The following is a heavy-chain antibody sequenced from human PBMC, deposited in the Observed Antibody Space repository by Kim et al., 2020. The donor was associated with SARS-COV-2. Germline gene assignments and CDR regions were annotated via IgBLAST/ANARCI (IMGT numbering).Heavy chain of an antibody. CDR3: AREGWSGYYGSYYYFDY. CDR2: INSDGSST. CDR1: GFTFSSYW. Sequence: GGSLRLSCAASGFTFSSYWMHWVRQAPGKGLVWVSRINSDGSSTSYEDSVKGRFTISRDNAKNTLYLQMNSLRAEDTAVYYCAREGWSGYYGSYYYFDYWGQGTLVTVSS. J-gene: IGHJ4*02. D-gene: IGHD3-3*01. V-gene: IGHV3-74*01.